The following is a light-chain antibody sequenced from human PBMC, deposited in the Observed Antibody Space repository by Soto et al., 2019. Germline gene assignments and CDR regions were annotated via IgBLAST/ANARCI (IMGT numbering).Light chain of an antibody. CDR2: GAS. V-gene: IGKV3-20*01. CDR1: QSVSSNY. J-gene: IGKJ1*01. Sequence: EIVLTQYPCTLSLSPGERSTLWCMSSQSVSSNYLAWYQHKPGQAPRLLIYGASSRATGIPDRFSGSGSGTDFTLTIGRLEPEDFAVYYCHQYGISPPRTFGQGTKVDI. CDR3: HQYGISPPRT.